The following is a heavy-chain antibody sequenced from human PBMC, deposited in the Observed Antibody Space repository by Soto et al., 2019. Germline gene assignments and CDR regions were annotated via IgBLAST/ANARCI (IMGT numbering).Heavy chain of an antibody. Sequence: GGSLRLSCAASGFICGRYDMSWVRQAPGKGLEWVSTILVDGRTFYVDSVKGRFTISRDSSQNTVYLQMNSLTAGDTALYYCAKATATGGGAFDISGQGTKVTVSS. V-gene: IGHV3-23*02. CDR1: GFICGRYD. J-gene: IGHJ3*02. D-gene: IGHD2-8*02. CDR2: ILVDGRT. CDR3: AKATATGGGAFDI.